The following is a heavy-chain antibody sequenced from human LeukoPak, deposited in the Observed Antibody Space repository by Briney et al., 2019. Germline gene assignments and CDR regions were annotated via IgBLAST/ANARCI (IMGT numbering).Heavy chain of an antibody. CDR1: GGSISSGGCY. D-gene: IGHD3-10*01. CDR2: IYNSGTA. Sequence: SQTLSLTCTVSGGSISSGGCYWNWIRQHPGKGLEWIGYIYNSGTANYNPSLKSRLTILVDTSKNQFSLTLSSMTAADTAVYYCARGKFGGYGLNVWGQGTTVTVSS. V-gene: IGHV4-31*03. CDR3: ARGKFGGYGLNV. J-gene: IGHJ6*02.